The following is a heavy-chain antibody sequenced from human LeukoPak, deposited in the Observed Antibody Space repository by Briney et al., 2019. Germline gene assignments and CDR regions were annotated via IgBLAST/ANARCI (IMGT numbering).Heavy chain of an antibody. V-gene: IGHV1-2*02. CDR3: ARGWIQLWSDLDY. J-gene: IGHJ4*02. CDR1: GYTFTGYY. Sequence: GASVKLSCKASGYTFTGYYMHWVRQAPGQGLEWMGWINPNSGGTNYAQKFQGRVTMTRDTSISTAYMELSRLRSDDTAVYYCARGWIQLWSDLDYWGQGTLVTVSS. D-gene: IGHD5-18*01. CDR2: INPNSGGT.